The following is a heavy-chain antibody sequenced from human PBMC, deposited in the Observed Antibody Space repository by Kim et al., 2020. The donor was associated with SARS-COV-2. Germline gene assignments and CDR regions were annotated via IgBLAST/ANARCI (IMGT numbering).Heavy chain of an antibody. J-gene: IGHJ5*02. V-gene: IGHV4-59*08. Sequence: NTNDTPSLKSRVTISEETSKNQFTQKLSSVPAADTAVYYGARHLSGWFDPWGQGTLVTVSS. CDR2: NT. CDR3: ARHLSGWFDP. D-gene: IGHD1-26*01.